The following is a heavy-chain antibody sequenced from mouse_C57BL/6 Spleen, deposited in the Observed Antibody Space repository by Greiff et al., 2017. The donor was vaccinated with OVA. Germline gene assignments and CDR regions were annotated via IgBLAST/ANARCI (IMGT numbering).Heavy chain of an antibody. J-gene: IGHJ1*03. CDR1: GYTFTSYW. CDR3: ARGYYGSSYEYFDV. Sequence: QVQLQQPGAELVKPGASVKLSCKASGYTFTSYWMHWVKQRPGQGLEWIGMIHPNSGSTNYNEKFKSKATLTVDESSSTAYMQLSSLTSEDSAVYYCARGYYGSSYEYFDVWGTGTTVTVSS. CDR2: IHPNSGST. D-gene: IGHD1-1*01. V-gene: IGHV1-64*01.